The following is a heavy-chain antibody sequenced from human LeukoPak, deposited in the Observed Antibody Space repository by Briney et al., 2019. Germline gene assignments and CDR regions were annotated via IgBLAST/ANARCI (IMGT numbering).Heavy chain of an antibody. J-gene: IGHJ6*03. CDR2: INPNSGGT. V-gene: IGHV1-2*02. CDR1: GGTFSSYA. CDR3: ARGDDCMDV. Sequence: VASVKVSCKASGGTFSSYAISWVRQAPGQGLEWMGWINPNSGGTNYAQKFQGRVTMTRDTSISTAYMELSRLRSDDTAVYYCARGDDCMDVWGKGTTVTVSS.